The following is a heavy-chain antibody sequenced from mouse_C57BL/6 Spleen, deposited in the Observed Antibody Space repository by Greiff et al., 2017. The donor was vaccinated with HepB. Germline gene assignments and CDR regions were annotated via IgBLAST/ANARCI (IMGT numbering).Heavy chain of an antibody. CDR1: GYTFTDYE. Sequence: QVQLKESGAELVRPGASVTLSCKASGYTFTDYEMHWVKQTPVHGLEWIGAIDPETGGTAYNQKFKGKAILTADKSSSTAYMELRSLTSEDSAVYYCTTVVATRRYAMDYWGQGTSVTVSS. D-gene: IGHD1-1*01. V-gene: IGHV1-15*01. CDR2: IDPETGGT. CDR3: TTVVATRRYAMDY. J-gene: IGHJ4*01.